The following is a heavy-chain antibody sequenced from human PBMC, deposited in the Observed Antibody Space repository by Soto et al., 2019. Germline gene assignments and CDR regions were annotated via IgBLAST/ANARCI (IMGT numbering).Heavy chain of an antibody. V-gene: IGHV4-34*01. J-gene: IGHJ4*02. CDR1: GGSFSGYY. D-gene: IGHD3-22*01. CDR3: ARKEYYYDSSGYYYDY. CDR2: INHSGST. Sequence: SETLSLTCAVYGGSFSGYYWSWIRQPPGKGLEWIGEINHSGSTSYNPSLKSRVTISVDTSKNQFSLKLSSVTAADTAVYYCARKEYYYDSSGYYYDYWGQGTLVTVSS.